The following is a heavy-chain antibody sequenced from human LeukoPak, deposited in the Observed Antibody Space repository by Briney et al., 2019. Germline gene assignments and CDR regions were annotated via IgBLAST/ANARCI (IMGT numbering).Heavy chain of an antibody. Sequence: GGSLRLSCAASGFTFSSYSMNWVRQAPGKGLEWVSYISSSSSTIYYADSVKGRFSVSRDNAKNSLYLQMNSLRDEDTAVFYCARGSNIVGTTTYFDFWRQGTLVTVSS. CDR1: GFTFSSYS. CDR2: ISSSSSTI. CDR3: ARGSNIVGTTTYFDF. D-gene: IGHD1-26*01. J-gene: IGHJ4*02. V-gene: IGHV3-48*02.